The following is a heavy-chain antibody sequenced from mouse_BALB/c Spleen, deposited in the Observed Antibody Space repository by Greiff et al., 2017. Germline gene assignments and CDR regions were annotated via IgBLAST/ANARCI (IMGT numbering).Heavy chain of an antibody. CDR1: GFSLTSYG. Sequence: VQLVESGPGLVQPSQSLSITCTVSGFSLTSYGVHWVRQSPGQGLEWLGVIWSGGSTDYNAAFISRLSISKVNSKSHVFFKMNSLHANDTAIYYCASYEYDRAWFAYWGQGTLVTVSA. V-gene: IGHV2-2*02. CDR2: IWSGGST. J-gene: IGHJ3*01. CDR3: ASYEYDRAWFAY. D-gene: IGHD2-4*01.